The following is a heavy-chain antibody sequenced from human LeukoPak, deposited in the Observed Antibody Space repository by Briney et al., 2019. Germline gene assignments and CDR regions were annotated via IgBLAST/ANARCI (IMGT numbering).Heavy chain of an antibody. CDR1: GYSFTSYW. Sequence: GESLKISCKGFGYSFTSYWVAWVRQMPGKGLEWMGAIFPGDSDTRYSSSFQGQVTISADKSISTAYLQWSSLKASDTAMYYCARFPYCTNGVCYGKNWFDPWGQGTLVTVSS. V-gene: IGHV5-51*01. CDR2: IFPGDSDT. J-gene: IGHJ5*02. CDR3: ARFPYCTNGVCYGKNWFDP. D-gene: IGHD2-8*01.